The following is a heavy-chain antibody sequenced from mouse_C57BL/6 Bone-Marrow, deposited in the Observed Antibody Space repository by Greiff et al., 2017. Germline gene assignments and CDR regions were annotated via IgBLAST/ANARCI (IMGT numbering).Heavy chain of an antibody. D-gene: IGHD2-5*01. J-gene: IGHJ2*01. V-gene: IGHV5-6*01. Sequence: EVMLVESGGDLVKPGGSLKLSCAASGFTFSSYGMSWVRQTPDKRLEWVATISSGGSYTYYPDSVKGRFTISRDNAKNTLYLQMSSLQSEDTAMYYCARYSNRDYWRQGTTLTLSS. CDR2: ISSGGSYT. CDR3: ARYSNRDY. CDR1: GFTFSSYG.